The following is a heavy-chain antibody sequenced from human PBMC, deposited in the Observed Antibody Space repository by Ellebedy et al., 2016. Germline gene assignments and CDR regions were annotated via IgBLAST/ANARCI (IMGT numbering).Heavy chain of an antibody. Sequence: GESLKISXATSGFTFDDYALHWVRQVPGKGLEWVSGISWNSAAIGYGEAVKGRFTISRDSAKNYLYLQMNRLRVEDTALYFCAKGTMDYLHHWGQGTLVTVSS. J-gene: IGHJ4*02. CDR1: GFTFDDYA. D-gene: IGHD1/OR15-1a*01. CDR2: ISWNSAAI. V-gene: IGHV3-9*01. CDR3: AKGTMDYLHH.